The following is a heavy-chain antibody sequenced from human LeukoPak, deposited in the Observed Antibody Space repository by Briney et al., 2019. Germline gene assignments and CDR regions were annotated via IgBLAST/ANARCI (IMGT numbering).Heavy chain of an antibody. CDR2: ISGYNGNT. V-gene: IGHV1-18*01. Sequence: GASVKVSCKAYGYTFTSYGISWVRQAPGQGLEWMGWISGYNGNTNYAQMFQGRVTMTTDTSTSTAYMELRSLRTDDTAVYYCARDLVKATGQLWGQGTLVIVSS. CDR3: ARDLVKATGQL. CDR1: GYTFTSYG. D-gene: IGHD3-9*01. J-gene: IGHJ4*02.